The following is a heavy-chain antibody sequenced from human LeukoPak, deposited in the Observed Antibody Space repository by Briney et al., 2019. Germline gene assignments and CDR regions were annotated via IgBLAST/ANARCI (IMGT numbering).Heavy chain of an antibody. CDR3: AKDRYYYDSSGLFDY. Sequence: GRSLRLSCAASGFTFSSYGMHWVRQAPGKGLEWVAVIWYDGSNKYYADSVKGRFTISRDNSTNTLYLQMNSLRAEDTAVYYCAKDRYYYDSSGLFDYWGQGTLVTVSS. V-gene: IGHV3-33*06. CDR1: GFTFSSYG. J-gene: IGHJ4*02. D-gene: IGHD3-22*01. CDR2: IWYDGSNK.